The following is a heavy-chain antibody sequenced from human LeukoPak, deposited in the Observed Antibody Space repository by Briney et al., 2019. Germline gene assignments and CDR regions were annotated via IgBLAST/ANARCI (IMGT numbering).Heavy chain of an antibody. D-gene: IGHD3-22*01. CDR2: IYSGGST. CDR3: ATYGSSGYFDY. Sequence: GGSLRLSCAASGFTVSSNYMSWVRQAPAKGLEWVSVIYSGGSTYYADSVRGRFTLSRDNSKNTLYLQMNSLRAEDTAVYYCATYGSSGYFDYWGQGTLVTVSS. J-gene: IGHJ4*02. V-gene: IGHV3-53*01. CDR1: GFTVSSNY.